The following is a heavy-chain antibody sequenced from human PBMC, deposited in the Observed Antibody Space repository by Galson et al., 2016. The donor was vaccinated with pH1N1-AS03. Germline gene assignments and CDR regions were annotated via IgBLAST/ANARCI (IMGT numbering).Heavy chain of an antibody. CDR1: GYTFIGYY. D-gene: IGHD2-21*02. CDR3: ATDVVTAMGRAFDI. J-gene: IGHJ3*02. V-gene: IGHV1-2*06. Sequence: SVKVSCKASGYTFIGYYMHWVRQAPGQGLEWLGRINPNSGGANDVQKFQYRVTMTRDTSISTAYMELSGLTSDDTAVYYCATDVVTAMGRAFDIWGQGTMVTVSS. CDR2: INPNSGGA.